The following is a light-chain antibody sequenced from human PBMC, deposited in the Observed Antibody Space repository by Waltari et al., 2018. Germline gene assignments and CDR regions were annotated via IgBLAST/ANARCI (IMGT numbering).Light chain of an antibody. CDR3: QQSDGIPFT. V-gene: IGKV1-39*01. CDR2: TAS. Sequence: DIKMTQSSSSLSASVGDTVTITCRASQSVSRYLNWYQQRPGEAPNLLIYTASNLQGGVPSRFSGSGSGTDFTLTIDSLQPEDFATYYCQQSDGIPFTFGQGTKLEVK. CDR1: QSVSRY. J-gene: IGKJ2*01.